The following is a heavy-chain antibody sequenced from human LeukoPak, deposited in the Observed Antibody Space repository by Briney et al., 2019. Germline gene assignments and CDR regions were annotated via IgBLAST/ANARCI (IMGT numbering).Heavy chain of an antibody. D-gene: IGHD2-21*02. CDR3: ARDLGDYYFDY. J-gene: IGHJ4*02. CDR1: GFTFSSYA. Sequence: GGSLRLSCAASGFTFSSYAMHWVRRAPGKGLGWVAVISYDGSNKYYADSVKGRFTISRDNSKNTLYLQMNSLRAEDTAVYYCARDLGDYYFDYWGQGTLVTVSS. CDR2: ISYDGSNK. V-gene: IGHV3-30-3*01.